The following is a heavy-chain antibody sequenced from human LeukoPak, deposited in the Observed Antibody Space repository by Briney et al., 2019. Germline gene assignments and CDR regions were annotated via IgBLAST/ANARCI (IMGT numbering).Heavy chain of an antibody. Sequence: GGSLRLSCAASGFTFSNYALSWVRQAPGKGLEWVSAITGSGGDTYYADSVKGRFTISRDNSKNTLYLQMNSLRAEDTAVYYCARELVDYYDSSGYYGYWGQGTLVTVSS. D-gene: IGHD3-22*01. CDR1: GFTFSNYA. CDR2: ITGSGGDT. V-gene: IGHV3-23*01. CDR3: ARELVDYYDSSGYYGY. J-gene: IGHJ4*02.